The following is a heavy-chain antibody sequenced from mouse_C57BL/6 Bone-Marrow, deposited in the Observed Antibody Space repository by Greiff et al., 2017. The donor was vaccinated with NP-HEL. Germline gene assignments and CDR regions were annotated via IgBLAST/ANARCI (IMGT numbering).Heavy chain of an antibody. D-gene: IGHD2-3*01. V-gene: IGHV5-2*01. CDR1: VFAFPSHF. Sequence: VLLLASGGGFVQPGASLPLSCASYVFAFPSHFMSCVRQTPVPRLELVAAINSDGGSTYYPDTMERRFIISRDNTKKTLYLQMSSLRSEDTALYYCARHHDGYHTWFAYWGQGTLVTVSA. J-gene: IGHJ3*01. CDR3: ARHHDGYHTWFAY. CDR2: INSDGGST.